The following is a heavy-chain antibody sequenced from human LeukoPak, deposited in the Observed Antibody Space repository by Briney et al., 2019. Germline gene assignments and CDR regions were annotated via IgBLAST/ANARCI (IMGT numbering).Heavy chain of an antibody. CDR1: GGSVSSYF. Sequence: SETLSLTCTVSGGSVSSYFWSWIRQPPEKGLEWIGYVYYSGSAHYNPSLRSRVTISVDTSKNQFFLKLSSVTAADTAVYYCAGGTYYYFDYWGQGTLVTVSS. CDR2: VYYSGSA. J-gene: IGHJ4*02. CDR3: AGGTYYYFDY. V-gene: IGHV4-59*02. D-gene: IGHD1-26*01.